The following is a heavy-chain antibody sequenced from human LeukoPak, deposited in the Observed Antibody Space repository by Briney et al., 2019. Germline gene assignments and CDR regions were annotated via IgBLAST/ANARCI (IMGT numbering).Heavy chain of an antibody. D-gene: IGHD3-3*01. CDR3: MRQNRAYFFGH. CDR1: GFTFSSYW. CDR2: IRQDGSEK. Sequence: QPGGSLRLSCAASGFTFSSYWMTWGRQAPGQGLEWVANIRQDGSEKNYVDSVKGRFTISRDNAKNSLYLQMNSLRVEDTAVYFCMRQNRAYFFGHWGQGTLVTVSS. J-gene: IGHJ1*01. V-gene: IGHV3-7*01.